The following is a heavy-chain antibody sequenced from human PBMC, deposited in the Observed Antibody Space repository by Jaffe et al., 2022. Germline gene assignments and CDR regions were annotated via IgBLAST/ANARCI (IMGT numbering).Heavy chain of an antibody. CDR2: IYHSGST. D-gene: IGHD2-21*02. CDR1: GYSISSGYY. CDR3: ARLIEAYCGGDCYSPGFYFDY. V-gene: IGHV4-38-2*01. J-gene: IGHJ4*02. Sequence: QVQLQESGPGLVKPSETLSLTCAVSGYSISSGYYWGWIRQPPGKGLEWIGSIYHSGSTYYNPSLKSRVTISVDTSKNQFSLKLSSVTAADTAVYYCARLIEAYCGGDCYSPGFYFDYWGQGTLVTVSS.